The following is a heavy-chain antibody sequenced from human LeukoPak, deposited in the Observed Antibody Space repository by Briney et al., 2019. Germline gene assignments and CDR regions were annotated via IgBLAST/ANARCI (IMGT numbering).Heavy chain of an antibody. Sequence: TSETLSLTCAVYGGSFSGYYWSWIRQPPGKGLEWIGEINHSGNTNYNPSLKSRVTISVDTSKNQFSLKLSSVTAADTAVYYCARVLTMVRGLIKNNWFDPWGQGTLVTVSS. CDR2: INHSGNT. J-gene: IGHJ5*02. V-gene: IGHV4-34*01. D-gene: IGHD3-10*01. CDR1: GGSFSGYY. CDR3: ARVLTMVRGLIKNNWFDP.